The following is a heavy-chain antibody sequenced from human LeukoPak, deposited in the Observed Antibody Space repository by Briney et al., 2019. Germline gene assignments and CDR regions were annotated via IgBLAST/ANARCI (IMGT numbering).Heavy chain of an antibody. J-gene: IGHJ4*02. CDR2: IRSKAYGGTT. CDR3: TRAADIVVVVAATGGDY. CDR1: GFTFGDYA. Sequence: PGGSLRLSCTASGFTFGDYAMSWVRQAPGKGLEWVGFIRSKAYGGTTEYAASVKGRFTISRDDSKSIAYLQMNSLKTEDTAVYYCTRAADIVVVVAATGGDYWGQGTLVTVSS. V-gene: IGHV3-49*04. D-gene: IGHD2-15*01.